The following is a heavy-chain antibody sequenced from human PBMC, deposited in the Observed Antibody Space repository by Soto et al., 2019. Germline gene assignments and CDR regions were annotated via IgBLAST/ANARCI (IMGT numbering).Heavy chain of an antibody. V-gene: IGHV3-11*05. J-gene: IGHJ4*02. CDR3: AREGPGTSTWYVDS. CDR1: GFTFSDYY. D-gene: IGHD6-13*01. CDR2: ISTSSSYR. Sequence: GGSLRLSCAASGFTFSDYYMSWIRQAPGKGLEWLSYISTSSSYRNYADSVKGQFTISRDNAKNSLYLQMNRLRVEDTAVYYCAREGPGTSTWYVDSWGQGTLVTVSS.